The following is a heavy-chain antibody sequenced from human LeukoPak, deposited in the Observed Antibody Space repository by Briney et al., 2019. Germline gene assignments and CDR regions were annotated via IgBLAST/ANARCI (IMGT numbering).Heavy chain of an antibody. CDR2: IYYSGST. D-gene: IGHD4-23*01. Sequence: SQTLSLTCTVSGGSISSGGYYWSWIRQHPGKGLEWIGYIYYSGSTYYNPSLKSRVTISVDTSKNQFSLKLSSVTAADTAVYYCARGYYGGNSVVGNWFDPWGQGTLVTVSS. CDR3: ARGYYGGNSVVGNWFDP. V-gene: IGHV4-31*03. J-gene: IGHJ5*02. CDR1: GGSISSGGYY.